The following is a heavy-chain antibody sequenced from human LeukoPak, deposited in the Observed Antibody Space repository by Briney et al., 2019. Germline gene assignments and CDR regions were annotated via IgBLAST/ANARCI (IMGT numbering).Heavy chain of an antibody. D-gene: IGHD3-22*01. Sequence: GGSLRLSCAASGFTFSSYGMSWVRQAPGKGLEWVSVISGSGGSTYYAASAKGRFTISRDNSKNTLYLQMNSLRAEDTAVYYCAKDSRGYQDYFGYWGQGTLVTVSS. CDR1: GFTFSSYG. V-gene: IGHV3-23*01. J-gene: IGHJ4*02. CDR3: AKDSRGYQDYFGY. CDR2: ISGSGGST.